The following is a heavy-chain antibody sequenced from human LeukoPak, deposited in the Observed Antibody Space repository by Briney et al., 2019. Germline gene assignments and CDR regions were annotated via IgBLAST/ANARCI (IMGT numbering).Heavy chain of an antibody. CDR2: ITSSSSYI. V-gene: IGHV3-21*06. J-gene: IGHJ3*02. D-gene: IGHD5-12*01. CDR1: GFTFSSYN. Sequence: GSLRLSCAASGFTFSSYNMNWVRQAPGKGPEWVSSITSSSSYIYYADSVKGRFTISRDNAKNSLYLQMNSLRAEDTAVYYCARVKEASAFDIWGQGTMVTVSS. CDR3: ARVKEASAFDI.